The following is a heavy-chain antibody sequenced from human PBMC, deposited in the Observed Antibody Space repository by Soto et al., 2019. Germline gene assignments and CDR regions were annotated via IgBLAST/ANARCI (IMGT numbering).Heavy chain of an antibody. D-gene: IGHD3-16*01. V-gene: IGHV3-33*01. J-gene: IGHJ4*02. CDR3: ARDPYVRVGYYFDY. CDR1: GFTFSSYG. Sequence: VKLLESGGGLVQPGGSLRLSCAASGFTFSSYGMHWVRQAPGKGLEWVAVIWYDGSNKYYADSVKGRFTISRDNSKNTLYLQMNSLRAEDTAVYYCARDPYVRVGYYFDYWGQGTLVTVSS. CDR2: IWYDGSNK.